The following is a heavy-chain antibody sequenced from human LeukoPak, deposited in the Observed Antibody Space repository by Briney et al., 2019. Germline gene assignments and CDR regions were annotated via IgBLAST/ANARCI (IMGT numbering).Heavy chain of an antibody. Sequence: GGSLRLSCAASGFTFSSYSMNWVRQAPGKGLEWVSSISSSSSYIYYADSVKGRSTISRDNAKNSLYLQMNSLRAEDTAVYYCARGRGQLLSQIYFDYWGQGTLVTVSS. CDR1: GFTFSSYS. D-gene: IGHD2-2*01. J-gene: IGHJ4*02. CDR3: ARGRGQLLSQIYFDY. CDR2: ISSSSSYI. V-gene: IGHV3-21*01.